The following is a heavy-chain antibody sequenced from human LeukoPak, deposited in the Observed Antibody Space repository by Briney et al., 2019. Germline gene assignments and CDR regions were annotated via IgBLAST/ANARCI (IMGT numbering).Heavy chain of an antibody. CDR1: GFTVSSDY. V-gene: IGHV3-53*01. CDR3: ARPLAGTIFAFDI. D-gene: IGHD6-19*01. CDR2: IYSDGNT. Sequence: PGGSLRLPCAASGFTVSSDYISWVRQAPGKGLEWVSVIYSDGNTFYADSVKGRFTISRDNSKNTSYLQMNSLRAEDTAVYCCARPLAGTIFAFDIWGQGTMVTVSS. J-gene: IGHJ3*02.